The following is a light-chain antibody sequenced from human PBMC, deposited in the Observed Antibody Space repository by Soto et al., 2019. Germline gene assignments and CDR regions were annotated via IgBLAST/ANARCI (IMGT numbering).Light chain of an antibody. CDR1: QGISSL. V-gene: IGKV1-12*01. CDR2: TAS. CDR3: QQANSFPLT. Sequence: DLQMTQSPSSVSASVGDRVTITCRASQGISSLLAWYQQKPGKAPNLLIHTASSLQSGVPSRFSGSGSGTDFPLTISSLQPEDFATYYCQQANSFPLTFGGGTKVEIK. J-gene: IGKJ4*01.